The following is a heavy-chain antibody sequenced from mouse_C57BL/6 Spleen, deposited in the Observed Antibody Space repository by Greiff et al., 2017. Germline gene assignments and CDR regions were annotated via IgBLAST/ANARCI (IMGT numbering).Heavy chain of an antibody. J-gene: IGHJ3*01. CDR1: GYTFTGYW. Sequence: EVQLQQSGAELMKPGASVKLSCKATGYTFTGYWIEWVKQRPGQGLEWIGAIYPGNSDTSYNQKFKGKAKLTAVTSASTAYMELSSLTNEDSAVYYCTRWNYYGSIFAYWGQGTLVTVSA. CDR2: IYPGNSDT. V-gene: IGHV1-5*01. D-gene: IGHD1-1*01. CDR3: TRWNYYGSIFAY.